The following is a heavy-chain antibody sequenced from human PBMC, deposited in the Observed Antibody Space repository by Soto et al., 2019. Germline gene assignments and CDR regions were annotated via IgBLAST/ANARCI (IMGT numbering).Heavy chain of an antibody. V-gene: IGHV3-74*01. Sequence: EVQLVESGGGLVQPGGSLRLSCAASGFTFSSYWMHWVRQATGKVLVWVSRINSDGISTSYADPVNGRFTISRDNATNMLNLQMHSLRSEETAVYYCAVFSYGYSVDYWGQRTLVPLS. J-gene: IGHJ4*02. CDR3: AVFSYGYSVDY. CDR1: GFTFSSYW. D-gene: IGHD5-18*01. CDR2: INSDGIST.